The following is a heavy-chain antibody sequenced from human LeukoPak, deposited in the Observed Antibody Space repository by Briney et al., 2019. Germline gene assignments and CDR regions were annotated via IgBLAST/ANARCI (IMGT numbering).Heavy chain of an antibody. D-gene: IGHD1-1*01. CDR2: ISRGGSPI. CDR3: ARGGTTFEH. Sequence: GGSLRLSCAASGFTFSSYEMNWVRQAPGKGLEWVSSISRGGSPIYYADSVKGRFTTSRDNAKNSLYLQMNSLSAEDTAVYYCARGGTTFEHWGQGTLVTVSS. V-gene: IGHV3-48*03. J-gene: IGHJ4*02. CDR1: GFTFSSYE.